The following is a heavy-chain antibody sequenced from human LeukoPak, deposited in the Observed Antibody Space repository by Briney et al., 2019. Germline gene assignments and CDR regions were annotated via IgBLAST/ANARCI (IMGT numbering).Heavy chain of an antibody. CDR2: IYYSGST. V-gene: IGHV4-59*01. Sequence: SETLSLTCTVSGGSISSYYWSWIRQPPGKGLEWIGYIYYSGSTNYNPSLKSRVTISVDTSKNQFSMKLSSVTAADTAVYYCARLTKSIVGAALFDYWGQGTLVTVSS. D-gene: IGHD1-26*01. CDR3: ARLTKSIVGAALFDY. J-gene: IGHJ4*02. CDR1: GGSISSYY.